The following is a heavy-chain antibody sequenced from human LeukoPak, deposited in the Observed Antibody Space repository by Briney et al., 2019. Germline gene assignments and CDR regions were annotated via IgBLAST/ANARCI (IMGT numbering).Heavy chain of an antibody. Sequence: GGPLRPSCAASGFSFSNYWMSWVRQAPGKGLEWVANIKQDGSEKYYVDSVKGRFTISRDNAKNSLFLQMNSLRAEDTAVYYCARDQWQWLGHFDYWGQGTLVTVSS. CDR3: ARDQWQWLGHFDY. J-gene: IGHJ4*02. V-gene: IGHV3-7*04. D-gene: IGHD6-19*01. CDR2: IKQDGSEK. CDR1: GFSFSNYW.